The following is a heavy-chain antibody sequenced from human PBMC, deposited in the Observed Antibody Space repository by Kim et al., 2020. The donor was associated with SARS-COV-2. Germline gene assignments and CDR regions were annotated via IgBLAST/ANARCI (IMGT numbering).Heavy chain of an antibody. J-gene: IGHJ5*02. CDR1: GYDFTTYW. CDR3: ARHPTMYGGRVNWFDP. V-gene: IGHV5-51*01. CDR2: IYAGDSGV. D-gene: IGHD2-15*01. Sequence: GESLKISCQTSGYDFTTYWIGWVRQMPGKGLEWLGIIYAGDSGVRYNPSLEGQFTLSVDKSINTAYLQWNSLKASDTAIYFCARHPTMYGGRVNWFDPWGPGTLVTVSS.